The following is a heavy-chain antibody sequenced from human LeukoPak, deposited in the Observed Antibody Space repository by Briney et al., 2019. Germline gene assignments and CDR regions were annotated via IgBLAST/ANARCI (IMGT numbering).Heavy chain of an antibody. CDR1: GGSISSYY. CDR3: ARPRGRSSWYYFDY. J-gene: IGHJ4*02. V-gene: IGHV4-59*01. D-gene: IGHD6-13*01. CDR2: IYYTGST. Sequence: PSETLSLTCTVSGGSISSYYWSWIRQPPGKGLEWIGYIYYTGSTNYNPSLESRVTMSVDTSKNQFSLKLNSVTAADTAVYYCARPRGRSSWYYFDYWGQGTLVTVSS.